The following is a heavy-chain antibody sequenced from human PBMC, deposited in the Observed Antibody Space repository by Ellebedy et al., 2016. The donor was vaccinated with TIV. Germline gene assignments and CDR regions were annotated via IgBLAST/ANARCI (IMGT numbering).Heavy chain of an antibody. J-gene: IGHJ4*02. D-gene: IGHD6-13*01. CDR3: AKGWLGAGAGTDFDY. CDR1: GFPFSSYA. Sequence: GGSLRLXCAASGFPFSSYAMSWVRQPPGKGLEWVSSISDSGGNTYYADSVRGRFTFSRDNSKNTLYLQMNSLRAEDTAVYYCAKGWLGAGAGTDFDYWGRGTLVTVSS. V-gene: IGHV3-23*01. CDR2: ISDSGGNT.